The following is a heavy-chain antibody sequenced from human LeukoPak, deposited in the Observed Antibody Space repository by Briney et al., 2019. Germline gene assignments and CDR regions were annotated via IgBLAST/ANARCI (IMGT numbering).Heavy chain of an antibody. D-gene: IGHD6-19*01. J-gene: IGHJ4*02. Sequence: GRSLRLSCAASGFTFSSYGMHWVRQAPGKGLEWVAVIWYDGSNKYYADSVKGRFTISRDNSKNTLYLQMNSLRAEDTAVYYRARGASGQTNWGQGTLVTVSS. V-gene: IGHV3-33*01. CDR3: ARGASGQTN. CDR1: GFTFSSYG. CDR2: IWYDGSNK.